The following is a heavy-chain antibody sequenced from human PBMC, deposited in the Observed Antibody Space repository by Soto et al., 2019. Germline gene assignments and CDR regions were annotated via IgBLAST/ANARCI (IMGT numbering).Heavy chain of an antibody. J-gene: IGHJ4*02. V-gene: IGHV4-39*01. CDR3: ARPITMVRGEIGYYFDY. CDR1: GGSISSGGYY. D-gene: IGHD3-10*01. CDR2: IYYSGST. Sequence: SETLSLTCTVSGGSISSGGYYWSWIRQHPGKGLEWIGSIYYSGSTYYNPSLKSRVTISVDTSKNQFSLKLSSVTAADTAVYYCARPITMVRGEIGYYFDYWGQGTLVTVSS.